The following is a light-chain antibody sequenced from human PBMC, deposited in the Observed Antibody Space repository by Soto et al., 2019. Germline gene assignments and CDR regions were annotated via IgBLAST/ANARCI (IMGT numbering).Light chain of an antibody. CDR3: QSYDSSLSVFYV. CDR1: SSNIGAGYD. Sequence: QSVLTQPPSVSGAPGQRVTISCTGSSSNIGAGYDVHWYHQLPGTAPKLLIYANSNRPSGVPDRFSGSKSGTSASLAITGLQAEDEADYYCQSYDSSLSVFYVFGTGTKLTVL. CDR2: ANS. J-gene: IGLJ1*01. V-gene: IGLV1-40*01.